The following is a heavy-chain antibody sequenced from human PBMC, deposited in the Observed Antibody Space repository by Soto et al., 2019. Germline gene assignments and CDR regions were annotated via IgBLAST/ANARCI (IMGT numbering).Heavy chain of an antibody. V-gene: IGHV3-33*01. CDR2: IWYDGSNK. CDR3: ARDSSIAGTVDY. D-gene: IGHD6-13*01. Sequence: GGSLRLSCAASGFTFSSYGMHWVRQAPGKGLEWVAVIWYDGSNKYYADSVKGRFTISRDNSKNTLYLQMNSLRAEDTAVYYCARDSSIAGTVDYWGQGTLVTVSS. J-gene: IGHJ4*02. CDR1: GFTFSSYG.